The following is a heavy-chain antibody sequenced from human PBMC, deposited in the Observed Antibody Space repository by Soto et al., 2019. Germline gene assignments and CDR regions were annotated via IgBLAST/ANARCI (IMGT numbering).Heavy chain of an antibody. V-gene: IGHV1-18*01. CDR1: GYTFTSYG. CDR3: ARGAVEGYCSGGSCYSVPSGP. Sequence: ASVKVSCKASGYTFTSYGISWVRQAPGQGLEWMGWISAYNGNTNYAQKLQGRVTMTTDTSTSTAYMELRSLRSDDTAVYYCARGAVEGYCSGGSCYSVPSGPWGQGTLVTVSS. D-gene: IGHD2-15*01. CDR2: ISAYNGNT. J-gene: IGHJ5*02.